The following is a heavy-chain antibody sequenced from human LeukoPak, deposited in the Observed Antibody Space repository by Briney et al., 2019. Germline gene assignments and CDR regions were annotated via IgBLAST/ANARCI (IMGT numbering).Heavy chain of an antibody. CDR3: ARGVTARGFYYYMDI. V-gene: IGHV1-2*02. CDR1: GYTFTGYY. Sequence: ASVMVSCKASGYTFTGYYIHWVQQAPGQGLEWMGWINPNSGGTNSAQKFQGRVTMTRDTSISTAYMELSRLTSDDTAVYSCARGVTARGFYYYMDIWGKGTTVTISS. D-gene: IGHD2-21*02. CDR2: INPNSGGT. J-gene: IGHJ6*03.